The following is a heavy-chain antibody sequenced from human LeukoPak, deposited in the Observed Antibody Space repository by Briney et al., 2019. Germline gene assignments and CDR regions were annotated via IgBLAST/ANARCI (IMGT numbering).Heavy chain of an antibody. J-gene: IGHJ4*02. CDR2: ISYDGSNK. V-gene: IGHV3-30*18. Sequence: GGSLRLSCAASGFTFSNYGIHWVRQAPPKGLERVAVISYDGSNKYYAESVKGRFTISRDNSKNTLSLQMNSLRAEDTAVYYCAKGYGFDSSGSEHYFENWGQGILVTVSS. CDR1: GFTFSNYG. CDR3: AKGYGFDSSGSEHYFEN. D-gene: IGHD3-22*01.